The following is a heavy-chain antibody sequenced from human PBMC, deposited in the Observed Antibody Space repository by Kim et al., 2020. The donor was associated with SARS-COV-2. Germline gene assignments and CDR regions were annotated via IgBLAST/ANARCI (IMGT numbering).Heavy chain of an antibody. CDR2: ISSRSRYI. CDR1: GFNSSSYS. D-gene: IGHD3-10*01. V-gene: IGHV3-21*01. CDR3: ARDLSIYGLLGYFDL. Sequence: GGSLRLSCVASGFNSSSYSMDWLRQAPGKGLEWVSSISSRSRYIYYADSVRGRFTISGDNAKNSLYLQMNSLRSEDTALYYCARDLSIYGLLGYFDLWGRGTPVTVSS. J-gene: IGHJ2*01.